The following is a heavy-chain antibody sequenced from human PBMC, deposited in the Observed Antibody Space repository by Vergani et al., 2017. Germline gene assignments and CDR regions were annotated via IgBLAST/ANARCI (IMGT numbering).Heavy chain of an antibody. CDR2: VNAGNGNN. CDR1: GYTFTSYA. CDR3: AREGGAIYSGNCYFDY. V-gene: IGHV1-3*01. J-gene: IGHJ4*02. Sequence: QVQLVQSGAEVKKPGASVKVSCKASGYTFTSYAMHWVRQAPGQRLEWMGWVNAGNGNNKYSQKFQGRVTITRDRSASTAYMALSSLRSEDTAVYYWAREGGAIYSGNCYFDYWGQGTLVTVSS. D-gene: IGHD5-12*01.